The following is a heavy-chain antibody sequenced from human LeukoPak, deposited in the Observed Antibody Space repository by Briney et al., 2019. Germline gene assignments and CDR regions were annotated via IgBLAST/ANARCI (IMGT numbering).Heavy chain of an antibody. CDR3: VRGDVQLSVVWFDP. J-gene: IGHJ5*02. CDR2: INHSGTT. CDR1: GGSFSGYH. Sequence: SETLSLTCAVYGGSFSGYHWTWIRQPPGKGLDWIGDINHSGTTNYNPSLKSRVTISVDTPKKQFSLKLSSVTAADTAIYYCVRGDVQLSVVWFDPWGQGTMVTVSA. D-gene: IGHD3-16*02. V-gene: IGHV4-34*01.